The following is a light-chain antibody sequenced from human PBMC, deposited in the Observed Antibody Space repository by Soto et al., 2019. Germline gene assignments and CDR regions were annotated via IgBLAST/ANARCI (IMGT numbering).Light chain of an antibody. J-gene: IGLJ1*01. CDR1: SSDVGGYNY. CDR2: DVS. Sequence: SALTQPASVSGSPGQSITISCTGTSSDVGGYNYVSWYQQHPGKAPKLMIYDVSNRPSGVSNRFSGSKSGNTASLTISGLQAEDEADYYCNSYTSSSTYVFGTGTKDTVL. CDR3: NSYTSSSTYV. V-gene: IGLV2-14*01.